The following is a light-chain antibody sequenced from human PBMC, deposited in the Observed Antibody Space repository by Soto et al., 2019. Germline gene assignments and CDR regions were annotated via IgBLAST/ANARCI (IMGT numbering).Light chain of an antibody. Sequence: QSALTQPPSASGSPGQSVTISCTGTRDDVGGYNYVSWFQHHPGKAPKLMIYEVYKRPSGVPARFSGSKSGNTASLTVSGPQPGDGAFYYCSSYVTSNVVVFGGGTKLTVL. CDR2: EVY. CDR1: RDDVGGYNY. J-gene: IGLJ2*01. V-gene: IGLV2-8*01. CDR3: SSYVTSNVVV.